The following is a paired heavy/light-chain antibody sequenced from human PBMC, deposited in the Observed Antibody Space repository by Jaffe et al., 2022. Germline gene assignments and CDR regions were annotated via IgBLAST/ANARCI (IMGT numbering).Heavy chain of an antibody. CDR3: ARAVQRAYYYDSSGYQEDAFDI. CDR1: GFTFSSYE. Sequence: EVQLVESGGGLVQPGGSLRLSCAASGFTFSSYEMNWVRQAPGKGLEWVSYISSSGSTIYYADSVKGRFTISRDNAKNSLYLQMNSLRAEDTAVYYCARAVQRAYYYDSSGYQEDAFDIWGQGTMVTVSS. CDR2: ISSSGSTI. V-gene: IGHV3-48*03. J-gene: IGHJ3*02. D-gene: IGHD3-22*01.
Light chain of an antibody. J-gene: IGLJ1*01. V-gene: IGLV3-9*01. CDR2: RDS. CDR3: QVWDSSSYV. CDR1: NIGSKN. Sequence: SYELTQPLSVSVALGQTARITCGGNNIGSKNVHWYQQKPGQAPVLVIYRDSNRPSGIPERFSGSNSGNTATLTISRAQAGDEADYYCQVWDSSSYVFGTGTKVTVL.